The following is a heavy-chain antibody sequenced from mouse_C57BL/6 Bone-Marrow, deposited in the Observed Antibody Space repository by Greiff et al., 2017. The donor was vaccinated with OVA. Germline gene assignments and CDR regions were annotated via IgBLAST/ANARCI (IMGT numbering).Heavy chain of an antibody. CDR2: IDPSDSET. J-gene: IGHJ2*01. Sequence: QAQLQQPGAELVRPGSSVKLSCKASGYTFTSYWMHWVKQRPIQGLEWIGNIDPSDSETHYNQKFKDKATLTVDKSSSTAYMQLSSLTSEDSAVYYCAREERWFPYYFDYWGQGTTLTVSS. CDR3: AREERWFPYYFDY. CDR1: GYTFTSYW. D-gene: IGHD2-3*01. V-gene: IGHV1-52*01.